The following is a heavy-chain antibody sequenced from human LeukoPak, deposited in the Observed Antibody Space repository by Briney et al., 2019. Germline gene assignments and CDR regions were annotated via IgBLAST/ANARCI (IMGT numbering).Heavy chain of an antibody. V-gene: IGHV3-21*01. D-gene: IGHD1-1*01. J-gene: IGHJ4*02. CDR1: GFTLSTYS. CDR2: ISTSSAYI. CDR3: ARRGTEAAAGQDRAFDN. Sequence: GGSLRLSCAGSGFTLSTYSMNWVRQAPGKGLEWVSSISTSSAYIYYADSVKGRFTISRDNAKNSLYLQMNSLRAEDTAVYYCARRGTEAAAGQDRAFDNWGLGTLVTVSS.